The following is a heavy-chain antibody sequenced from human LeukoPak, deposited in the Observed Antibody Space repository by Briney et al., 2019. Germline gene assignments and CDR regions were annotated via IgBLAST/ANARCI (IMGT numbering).Heavy chain of an antibody. CDR3: ARAITTSGFRTDY. Sequence: GASVKVSCKASGYTFTGYDIIWVRQAPGQGLEWMGWISADNTNTNYAQKLQGRVTMTTDTSTRTAYMELRSLRSDDTALYYCARAITTSGFRTDYWGQGTLVTVSS. CDR2: ISADNTNT. V-gene: IGHV1-18*01. CDR1: GYTFTGYD. J-gene: IGHJ4*02. D-gene: IGHD2/OR15-2a*01.